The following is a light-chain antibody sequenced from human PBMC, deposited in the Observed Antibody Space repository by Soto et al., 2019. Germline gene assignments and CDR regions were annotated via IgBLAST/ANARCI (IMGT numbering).Light chain of an antibody. J-gene: IGKJ2*01. CDR3: QQYCSSPYT. CDR1: QSVSSSY. V-gene: IGKV3-20*01. CDR2: GAS. Sequence: EIVLTQSPGTLSLSSGERATLSCRASQSVSSSYLAWYQQKPGQAPRLLIYGASSSATGIPDRFSSSGSGTDLTLTISRLEPEDFAVYYCQQYCSSPYTFGQGTKLEIK.